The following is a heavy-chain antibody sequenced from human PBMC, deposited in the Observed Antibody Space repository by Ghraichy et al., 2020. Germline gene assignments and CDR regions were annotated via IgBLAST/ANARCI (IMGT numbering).Heavy chain of an antibody. J-gene: IGHJ6*02. Sequence: QTLSLTCTVSGGSISSYYWSWIRQPPGKGLEWIGYIYYSGSTNYNPSLKSRVTISVDTSKNQFSLKLSSVTAADTAVYYCAGLSGDYYGMDVWGQGTTVTVSS. CDR3: AGLSGDYYGMDV. V-gene: IGHV4-59*01. CDR2: IYYSGST. CDR1: GGSISSYY. D-gene: IGHD1-14*01.